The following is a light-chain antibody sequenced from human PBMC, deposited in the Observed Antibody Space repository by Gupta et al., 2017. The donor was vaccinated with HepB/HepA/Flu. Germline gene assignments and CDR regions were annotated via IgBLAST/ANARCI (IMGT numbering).Light chain of an antibody. CDR2: DAS. J-gene: IGKJ3*01. Sequence: DIQMTQSPSSLSASVGDRVTITCQASQDISNYLNWYQQKPGKAPKLLIYDASNLETGVPTRISGSGSVTDFTFTISSLQPEDISTYYCKKYDPLPFGPGTKVDIK. CDR3: KKYDPLP. CDR1: QDISNY. V-gene: IGKV1-33*01.